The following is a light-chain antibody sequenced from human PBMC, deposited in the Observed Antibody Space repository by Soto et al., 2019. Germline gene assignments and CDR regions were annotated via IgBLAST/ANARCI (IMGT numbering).Light chain of an antibody. CDR2: EVS. J-gene: IGLJ1*01. CDR1: SSDVGNYKY. CDR3: FSYTSSGTYV. V-gene: IGLV2-14*01. Sequence: QSVLTQPASVSGSPGQSITISCTGTSSDVGNYKYVSWYQQNPGKAPKLMIYEVSNRPSGVSNRFSGSKSGNTASLTISGLRAEDETDYYCFSYTSSGTYVFGTGTKVTVL.